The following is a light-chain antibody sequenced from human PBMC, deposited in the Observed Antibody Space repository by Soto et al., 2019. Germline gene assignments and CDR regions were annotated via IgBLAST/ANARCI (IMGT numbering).Light chain of an antibody. V-gene: IGKV3-20*01. CDR1: QSVSSSY. CDR3: QQYGSSPRT. CDR2: GAS. J-gene: IGKJ1*01. Sequence: EIVMTQSPATLSVSPGEGTTLSCSASQSVSSSYLAWYQQKPGQAPRLLIYGASSRATGIPDRFSGSGSGTDFTLTISRLEPEDFAVYYCQQYGSSPRTFGQGTKVDIK.